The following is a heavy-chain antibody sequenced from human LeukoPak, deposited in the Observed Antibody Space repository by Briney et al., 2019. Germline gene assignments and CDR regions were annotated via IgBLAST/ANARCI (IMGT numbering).Heavy chain of an antibody. Sequence: VASVKVSCMGSGNTLTELSMHRVRQAPGKGLEWMGGFYPEDGETIYAQTFQGRVTMTRDTSISTAYMELSRLKSDDTAVYYCARNPRAFYSGSGSRPRHYYMDVWGKGTTVTVSS. CDR3: ARNPRAFYSGSGSRPRHYYMDV. D-gene: IGHD3-10*01. V-gene: IGHV1-24*01. CDR1: GNTLTELS. CDR2: FYPEDGET. J-gene: IGHJ6*03.